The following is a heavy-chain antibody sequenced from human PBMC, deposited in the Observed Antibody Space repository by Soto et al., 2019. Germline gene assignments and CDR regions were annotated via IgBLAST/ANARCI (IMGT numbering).Heavy chain of an antibody. CDR1: GGSISSYY. D-gene: IGHD4-17*01. J-gene: IGHJ4*02. CDR3: ARGTTTVTTFDY. CDR2: THDSGST. V-gene: IGHV4-59*12. Sequence: PSETLSLTCTVSGGSISSYYWSWIRQSPGKGLEWIGYTHDSGSTNYNPSLKSRVTMSVDTSKNQFSLKLSSVTAADTAVYYCARGTTTVTTFDYWGQGTLVTVSS.